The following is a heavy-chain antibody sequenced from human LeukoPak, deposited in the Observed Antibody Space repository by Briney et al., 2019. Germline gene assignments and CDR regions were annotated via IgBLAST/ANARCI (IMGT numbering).Heavy chain of an antibody. CDR1: GGTFSSYA. CDR3: ASPGRGSSSWYLNY. Sequence: ASVKVSCKASGGTFSSYAISWVRQAPGQGLEWMGRIIPILGIANYAQKFQGRVTITADKSTSTAYMELSSLRSEDTAVYYCASPGRGSSSWYLNYWGQGTLVTVSS. J-gene: IGHJ4*02. D-gene: IGHD6-13*01. V-gene: IGHV1-69*04. CDR2: IIPILGIA.